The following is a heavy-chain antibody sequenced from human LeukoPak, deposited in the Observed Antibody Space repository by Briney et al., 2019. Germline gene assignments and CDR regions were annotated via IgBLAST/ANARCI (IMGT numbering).Heavy chain of an antibody. CDR3: AKGTRSIRGGNSDY. CDR1: SFIFDHYA. D-gene: IGHD1/OR15-1a*01. J-gene: IGHJ4*02. V-gene: IGHV3-43*02. Sequence: GGSLSLSCAVSSFIFDHYAMHWVRQARGRGLEGVSLISGDGGSTYYADSVKGRFNISRDNSKNSLYLQMNSLRTEDTALYYCAKGTRSIRGGNSDYCGQGTLVTVSS. CDR2: ISGDGGST.